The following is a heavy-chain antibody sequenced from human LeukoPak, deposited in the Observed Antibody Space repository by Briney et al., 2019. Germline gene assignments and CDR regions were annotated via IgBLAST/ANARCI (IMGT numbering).Heavy chain of an antibody. Sequence: SETLSLTCTVSGYSISSSYYWGWIRQPPGKGLEWIGSIYYSGSTYYNPSLKSRVTISVDTSKNQFSLKLSSVTAADTAVYYCARELYYDFWSGYEPAVRFDPWGQGTLVTVSS. CDR3: ARELYYDFWSGYEPAVRFDP. CDR1: GYSISSSYY. V-gene: IGHV4-38-2*02. D-gene: IGHD3-3*01. J-gene: IGHJ5*02. CDR2: IYYSGST.